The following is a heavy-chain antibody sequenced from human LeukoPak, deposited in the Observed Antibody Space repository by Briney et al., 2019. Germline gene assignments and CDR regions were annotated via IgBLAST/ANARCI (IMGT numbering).Heavy chain of an antibody. D-gene: IGHD1-26*01. CDR3: ARVSIVGAGRVWFDP. CDR2: IYYSGNT. CDR1: GGSISSYY. Sequence: SETLSLTCTVSGGSISSYYWSWIRQPPGKGLEWIGYIYYSGNTNYNPSLKSRVTISIDTSKSQFSLKLTSVTAADTAVYYCARVSIVGAGRVWFDPWGRGTLVTVSS. J-gene: IGHJ5*02. V-gene: IGHV4-59*01.